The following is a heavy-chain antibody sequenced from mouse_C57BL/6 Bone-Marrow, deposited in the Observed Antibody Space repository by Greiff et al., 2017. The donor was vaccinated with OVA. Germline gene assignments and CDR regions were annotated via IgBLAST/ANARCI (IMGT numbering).Heavy chain of an antibody. CDR1: GYTFTSYG. J-gene: IGHJ2*01. CDR2: IYPRSGNT. Sequence: VQRVESGAELARPGASVKLSCKASGYTFTSYGISWVKQRTGQGLEWIGEIYPRSGNTYYNEKFKGKATLTADKSSSTAYMELRSLTSEDSAVYFCARRISSITTVVAYYFDYWGQGTTLTVSS. CDR3: ARRISSITTVVAYYFDY. D-gene: IGHD1-1*01. V-gene: IGHV1-81*01.